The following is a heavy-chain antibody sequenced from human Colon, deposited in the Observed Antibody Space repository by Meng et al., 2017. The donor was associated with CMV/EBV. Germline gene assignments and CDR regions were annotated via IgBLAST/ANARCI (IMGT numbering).Heavy chain of an antibody. Sequence: VPGGSISTITSYWGWIRQPPGKGLEWIGTIYYSGSTFYTPSLKSRVSTSVDMSKNQFSLKLSSVTAADTGVYYCARLDVSGSWFDPWGQGTLVTVSS. CDR1: GGSISTITSY. CDR3: ARLDVSGSWFDP. J-gene: IGHJ5*02. V-gene: IGHV4-39*01. D-gene: IGHD3-16*01. CDR2: IYYSGST.